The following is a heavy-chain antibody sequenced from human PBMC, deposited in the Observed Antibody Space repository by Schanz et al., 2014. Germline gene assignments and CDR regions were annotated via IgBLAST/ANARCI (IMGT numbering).Heavy chain of an antibody. D-gene: IGHD2-15*01. Sequence: VQLVESGGGVVQPGRSLRLSCAASGFTFSSYAMNWVRQAPGKGLEWVSGISDSGGSKYYIDSVKGRFTISSDNSKNTVFLQMNSLRAEDTGVYYCAGAAYCRGAGCALYYALDVWGQGTTVTVSS. J-gene: IGHJ6*02. V-gene: IGHV3-23*04. CDR3: AGAAYCRGAGCALYYALDV. CDR1: GFTFSSYA. CDR2: ISDSGGSK.